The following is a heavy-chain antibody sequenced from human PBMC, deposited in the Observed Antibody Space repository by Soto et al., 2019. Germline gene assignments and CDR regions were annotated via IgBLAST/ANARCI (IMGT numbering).Heavy chain of an antibody. D-gene: IGHD3-22*01. CDR3: ASSPFPYDSSGYMPQSFFDY. Sequence: ETLSLTCTVSGGSVSSGSYYWSWIRQPPGKGLEWIGYIYYSGSTNYNPSLKSRVTISVDTSKNQFSLKLSSVTAADTAVYYCASSPFPYDSSGYMPQSFFDYWGQGTLVTVSS. CDR2: IYYSGST. J-gene: IGHJ4*02. V-gene: IGHV4-61*01. CDR1: GGSVSSGSYY.